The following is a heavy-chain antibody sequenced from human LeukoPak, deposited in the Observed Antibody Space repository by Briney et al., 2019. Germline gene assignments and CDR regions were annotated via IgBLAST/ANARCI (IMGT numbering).Heavy chain of an antibody. J-gene: IGHJ3*02. CDR3: AREKEWELLGGRAFDI. V-gene: IGHV4-59*01. CDR2: IKNNGGN. Sequence: PSETLSLTCTVSGGSISTYSWNWIRQSPGQGLEWIGYIKNNGGNYNNPSLMGRVTISLDTSKNQFSLKLTSVTAADTAVYYCAREKEWELLGGRAFDIWGQGTVVTVSS. D-gene: IGHD1-26*01. CDR1: GGSISTYS.